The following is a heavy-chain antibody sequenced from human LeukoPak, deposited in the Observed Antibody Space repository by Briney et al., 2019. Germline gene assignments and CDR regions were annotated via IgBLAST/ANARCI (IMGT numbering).Heavy chain of an antibody. D-gene: IGHD2-2*01. CDR1: GFTVSSNY. J-gene: IGHJ6*02. Sequence: GGSLRLSCAASGFTVSSNYMSWVRQAPGRGLEWVSVIYSGGSTYYADSVKGRFTISRDNSKNTLYLQMNSLRAEDTAVYYCARGTPFGPGGYYGMDVWGQGTTVTVSS. CDR3: ARGTPFGPGGYYGMDV. V-gene: IGHV3-66*01. CDR2: IYSGGST.